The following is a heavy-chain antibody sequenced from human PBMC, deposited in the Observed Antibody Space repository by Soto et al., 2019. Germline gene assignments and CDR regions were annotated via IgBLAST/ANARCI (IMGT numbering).Heavy chain of an antibody. J-gene: IGHJ4*02. CDR1: GYTLTELS. D-gene: IGHD3-22*01. Sequence: ASVKVSCKVSGYTLTELSMHWVRQAPGRGLEWMGGFDPEDGETIYAQKFQGRVTMTEDTSTATAYMELSSLRSEDTAVYYCATEPTDYYDSSGYDLDDWGQGTPVTVYS. V-gene: IGHV1-24*01. CDR2: FDPEDGET. CDR3: ATEPTDYYDSSGYDLDD.